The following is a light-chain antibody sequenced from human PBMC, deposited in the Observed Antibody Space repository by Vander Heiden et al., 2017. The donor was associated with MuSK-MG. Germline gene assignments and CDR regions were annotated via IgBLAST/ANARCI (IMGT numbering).Light chain of an antibody. V-gene: IGKV1-9*01. CDR1: QGISSS. CDR2: AAS. CDR3: QQHNTYPIT. Sequence: DIKLTQPPSSLSASVGDRVTITCRASQGISSSLAWYQEKPGKAPKLLIYAASTLQSGVPSRFSGSESGTEFTLTISSLQPEDFATYYCQQHNTYPITFGQGTQLEIK. J-gene: IGKJ5*01.